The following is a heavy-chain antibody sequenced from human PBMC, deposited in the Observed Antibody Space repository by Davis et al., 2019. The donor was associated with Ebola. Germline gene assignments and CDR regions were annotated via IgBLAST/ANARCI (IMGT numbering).Heavy chain of an antibody. CDR3: AKGGYFDSLEIDS. Sequence: PGGSLRLSCAASGFTFSSYGMHWVRQAPGKGLEWVSSISSSSSYIYYADSVKGRFTISRDNAKNSLYLQMNSLRAEDTAVYYCAKGGYFDSLEIDSWGQGTTVTVSS. CDR1: GFTFSSYG. J-gene: IGHJ6*02. CDR2: ISSSSSYI. V-gene: IGHV3-21*01. D-gene: IGHD3-9*01.